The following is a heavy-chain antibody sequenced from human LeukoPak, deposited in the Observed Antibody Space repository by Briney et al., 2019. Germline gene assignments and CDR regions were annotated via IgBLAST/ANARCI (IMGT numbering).Heavy chain of an antibody. V-gene: IGHV4-59*01. Sequence: SETLSLTCTVSGGSISSYYWNWIRQPPGKGLEWIGYIYYSGFTNYNPSLKSRVTISVDTSKNQFSLKLSSVTAADTAVYYCARARSTYYYDSSGYVLDYWGQGTLVTVS. J-gene: IGHJ4*02. CDR3: ARARSTYYYDSSGYVLDY. CDR1: GGSISSYY. D-gene: IGHD3-22*01. CDR2: IYYSGFT.